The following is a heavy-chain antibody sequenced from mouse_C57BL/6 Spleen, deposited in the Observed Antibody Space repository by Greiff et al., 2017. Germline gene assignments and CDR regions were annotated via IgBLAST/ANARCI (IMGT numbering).Heavy chain of an antibody. V-gene: IGHV1-61*01. J-gene: IGHJ2*01. CDR2: IYPSDSET. D-gene: IGHD2-4*01. Sequence: VQLQQPGAELVRPGSSVKLSCKASGYTFTSYWMDWVKQRPGQGLEWIGNIYPSDSETHYNQKFKDKATLTVDKSSSTAYMQLSSLTSEDSAVYYCARSDDYDYWGQGTTLTVSS. CDR1: GYTFTSYW. CDR3: ARSDDYDY.